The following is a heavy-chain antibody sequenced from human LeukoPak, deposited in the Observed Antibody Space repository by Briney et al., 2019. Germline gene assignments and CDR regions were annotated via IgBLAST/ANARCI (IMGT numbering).Heavy chain of an antibody. D-gene: IGHD2-21*02. J-gene: IGHJ4*02. CDR1: GYTFTSNY. CDR2: VNPGGGGT. CDR3: ARVKSCGGDCYYFDF. Sequence: ASVKVSCKASGYTFTSNYIHWVRQAPGQGLESMGIVNPGGGGTSYAPKFQGRVTMTRDTSTTTVYMELNSLRSEDTAMYYCARVKSCGGDCYYFDFWGQGTLVIVSS. V-gene: IGHV1-46*01.